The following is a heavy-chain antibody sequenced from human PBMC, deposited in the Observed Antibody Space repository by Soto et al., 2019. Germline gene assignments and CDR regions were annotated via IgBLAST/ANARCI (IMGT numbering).Heavy chain of an antibody. D-gene: IGHD6-13*01. Sequence: SETLSLTCTVSGCSISSSSYYWGWICQPPGKGLEWIGSIYYSGSTYYNPSLKSRVTISVDTSKNQFSLKLSSVTAADTAVYYCARHPPSSSLTYYSSYYGMDVRGQGTTVT. J-gene: IGHJ6*02. CDR3: ARHPPSSSLTYYSSYYGMDV. V-gene: IGHV4-39*01. CDR2: IYYSGST. CDR1: GCSISSSSYY.